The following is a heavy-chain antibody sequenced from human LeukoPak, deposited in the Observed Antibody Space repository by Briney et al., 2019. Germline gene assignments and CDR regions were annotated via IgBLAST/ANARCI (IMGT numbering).Heavy chain of an antibody. CDR3: ARGRIKGMTTVTYDAFDI. Sequence: VRLRETLSLTCTVSGGSISSYYWSWIRQPPGKGLEWIGYIYYSGSTNYNPSLKSRVTISVDTSKNQFSLKLSSVTAADTAVYYCARGRIKGMTTVTYDAFDIWGQGTMVTVSS. V-gene: IGHV4-59*01. D-gene: IGHD4-17*01. CDR2: IYYSGST. CDR1: GGSISSYY. J-gene: IGHJ3*02.